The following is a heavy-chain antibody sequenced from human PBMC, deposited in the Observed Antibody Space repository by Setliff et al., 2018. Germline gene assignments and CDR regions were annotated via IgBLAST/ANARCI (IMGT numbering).Heavy chain of an antibody. Sequence: SETLSLTCAAYGGTFSHYYWTWIRQSPGKGLEWIGEINHSGSTNYNPSLKSRVTISIDTSKDQFSLRMSSVSAADAAIYYCARGRNVAARLLDTWGQGSRVTV. J-gene: IGHJ5*02. V-gene: IGHV4-34*01. D-gene: IGHD6-6*01. CDR2: INHSGST. CDR1: GGTFSHYY. CDR3: ARGRNVAARLLDT.